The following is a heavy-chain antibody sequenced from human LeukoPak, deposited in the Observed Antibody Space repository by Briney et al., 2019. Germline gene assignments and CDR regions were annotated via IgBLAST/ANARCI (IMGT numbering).Heavy chain of an antibody. D-gene: IGHD2-15*01. J-gene: IGHJ4*02. V-gene: IGHV3-21*01. CDR3: ARDLRYCSGGSCSEY. CDR2: ISSSSSYI. CDR1: GFTLSSYR. Sequence: KTGGSPRLSCAASGFTLSSYRMNWVRQAPGKGLEWVSSISSSSSYIYYADSVKGRFTISRDNAKNSLYLQMNSLRAEDTAVYYCARDLRYCSGGSCSEYWGQGTLVTVSS.